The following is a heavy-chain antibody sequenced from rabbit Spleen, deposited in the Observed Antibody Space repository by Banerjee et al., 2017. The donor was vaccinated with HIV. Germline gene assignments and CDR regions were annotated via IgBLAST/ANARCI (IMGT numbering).Heavy chain of an antibody. J-gene: IGHJ2*01. CDR1: GFDFSSYG. D-gene: IGHD2-1*01. Sequence: QEQLVESGGGLVQPGGSLKLSCKASGFDFSSYGVSWVRQAPGKGLEWIACINTATGKAVYASWAKGRFTISKTSSTTVTLQMTSLTAADTATYFCARGSAAGDGRGGFDPWGQGTLVTVS. CDR2: INTATGKA. CDR3: ARGSAAGDGRGGFDP. V-gene: IGHV1S45*01.